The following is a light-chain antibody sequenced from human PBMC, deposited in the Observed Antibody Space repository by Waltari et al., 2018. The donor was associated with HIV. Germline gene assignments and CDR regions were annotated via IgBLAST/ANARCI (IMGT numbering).Light chain of an antibody. V-gene: IGLV2-14*01. J-gene: IGLJ2*01. Sequence: QSALTHPASVSGSLGQSTTIPCTGTSIAVGGYNYCPWYQQHPGKAPKLMIYDVSNRPSGVSNRFSGSKSGNTASLTISGLQAEDEADYYCSSYTSSSTLVVFGGGTKLTVL. CDR3: SSYTSSSTLVV. CDR1: SIAVGGYNY. CDR2: DVS.